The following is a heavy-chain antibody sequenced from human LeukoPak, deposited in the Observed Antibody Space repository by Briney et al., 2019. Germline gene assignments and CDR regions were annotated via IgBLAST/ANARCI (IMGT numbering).Heavy chain of an antibody. Sequence: SETLSLTCTVSGGSISDYDWSWVRQPPGKGLEWVGYIYYSGSTNYNPSLKSRVTISVDTSKNQFSLKLSSVTAADTAVYYCARLSRYDSSGYSTLPENWGQGTLVTVSS. J-gene: IGHJ4*02. V-gene: IGHV4-59*01. CDR2: IYYSGST. CDR3: ARLSRYDSSGYSTLPEN. CDR1: GGSISDYD. D-gene: IGHD3-22*01.